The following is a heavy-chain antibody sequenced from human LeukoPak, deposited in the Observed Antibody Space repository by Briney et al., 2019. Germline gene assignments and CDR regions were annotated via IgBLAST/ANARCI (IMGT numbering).Heavy chain of an antibody. J-gene: IGHJ4*02. D-gene: IGHD1-26*01. V-gene: IGHV3-23*01. Sequence: PGGSLRLSCAASGFTFSSYGMSWVRQAPGKGLEWVSAISGSGGSTCYADSVKGRFTISRDNSKNTLYLQMNSLRAEDTAVYYCAKDLSSVVGAIRVFDYWGQGTLVTVSS. CDR3: AKDLSSVVGAIRVFDY. CDR1: GFTFSSYG. CDR2: ISGSGGST.